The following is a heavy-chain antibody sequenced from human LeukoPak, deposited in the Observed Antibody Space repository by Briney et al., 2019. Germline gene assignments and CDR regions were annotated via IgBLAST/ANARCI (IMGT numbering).Heavy chain of an antibody. V-gene: IGHV3-53*01. CDR3: ARERADDAFDV. Sequence: GGSLRLSCAASGLTVSSNYMSWVRQAPGKGLEWVSLIYSGGSTHYADSVKGRFTISRDISKNTLYLQMNSLRAEDTAVYYCARERADDAFDVWGQETMVTVSS. J-gene: IGHJ3*01. CDR1: GLTVSSNY. CDR2: IYSGGST.